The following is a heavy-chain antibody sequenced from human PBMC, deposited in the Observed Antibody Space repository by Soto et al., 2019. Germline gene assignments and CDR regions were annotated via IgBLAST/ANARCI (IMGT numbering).Heavy chain of an antibody. V-gene: IGHV1-18*04. D-gene: IGHD6-13*01. J-gene: IGHJ4*02. Sequence: ASVKVSCKASGYTFTSYGISWVRQAPGQGLEWMGWISGNNGNTNYAQKPQGRVTMTTDTPTSTAYMELRSLRSDDTAGYYCARDWGIAAAGTYFDYWGQGTLVTVSS. CDR3: ARDWGIAAAGTYFDY. CDR1: GYTFTSYG. CDR2: ISGNNGNT.